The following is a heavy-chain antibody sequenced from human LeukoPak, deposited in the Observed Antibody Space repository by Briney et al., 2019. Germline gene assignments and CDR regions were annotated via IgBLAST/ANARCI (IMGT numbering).Heavy chain of an antibody. D-gene: IGHD3-3*01. CDR1: GGTFSSYA. Sequence: SSVKVSCKASGGTFSSYAISWVRQAPGQGLEWMGGIIPIFGTANYAQKLHGRVRITTEGSTSTAYMELSSLRSEDTAVYYCATFYDFWSGSPGDFDYYYYMDVWGKGTTVTVSS. CDR2: IIPIFGTA. J-gene: IGHJ6*03. CDR3: ATFYDFWSGSPGDFDYYYYMDV. V-gene: IGHV1-69*05.